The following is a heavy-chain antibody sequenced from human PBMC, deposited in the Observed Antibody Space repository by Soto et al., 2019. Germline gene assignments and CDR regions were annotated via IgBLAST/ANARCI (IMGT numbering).Heavy chain of an antibody. Sequence: SVKVSCKASGGTFSSYAISWVRQAPGQGLEWTGGIIPIFGTANYAQKFQGRVTNTADKSTSTAYMELSSLRYEDTAVYYCARVLLGCSSTSCYGVGAFEIWGQGTMVTVSS. CDR3: ARVLLGCSSTSCYGVGAFEI. J-gene: IGHJ3*02. D-gene: IGHD2-2*01. CDR1: GGTFSSYA. CDR2: IIPIFGTA. V-gene: IGHV1-69*06.